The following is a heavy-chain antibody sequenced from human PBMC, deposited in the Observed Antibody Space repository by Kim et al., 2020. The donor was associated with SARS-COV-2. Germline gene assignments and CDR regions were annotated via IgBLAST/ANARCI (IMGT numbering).Heavy chain of an antibody. V-gene: IGHV1-69*13. CDR3: AREITMVRGVIIYYYGMDV. CDR1: GGTFSSYA. CDR2: IIPIFGTA. D-gene: IGHD3-10*01. J-gene: IGHJ6*02. Sequence: SVKVSCKASGGTFSSYAISWVRQAPGQGLEWMGWIIPIFGTANYAQKFPGRVTITADESTSTAYMELSSLRSEDTAVYYCAREITMVRGVIIYYYGMDVWGQGTTVTVSS.